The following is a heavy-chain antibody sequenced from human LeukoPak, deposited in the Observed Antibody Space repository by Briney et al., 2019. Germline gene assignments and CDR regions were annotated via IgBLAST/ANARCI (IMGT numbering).Heavy chain of an antibody. CDR2: ISGSGGST. V-gene: IGHV3-23*01. CDR1: GFTFSSYA. D-gene: IGHD6-13*01. CDR3: AKVTNIAAKVPNYFDY. J-gene: IGHJ4*02. Sequence: GGSLRLSCAASGFTFSSYAMSWVRQAPGKGLEWVSAISGSGGSTYYADSVKGWFTISRDNSKNTLYLQMNSLRAEDTAVYYCAKVTNIAAKVPNYFDYWGQGTLVTVSS.